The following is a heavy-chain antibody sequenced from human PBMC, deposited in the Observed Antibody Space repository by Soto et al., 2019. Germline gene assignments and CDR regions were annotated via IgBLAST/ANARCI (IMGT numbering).Heavy chain of an antibody. Sequence: QITLKESGPPLVRPTQTLTLTCAFSEFSLSTSGVGVGWIRQPPGKALEWLAVIYWDDSKHYSPSLRSRLTITKDTSKNQVVLTMTNMDPMDTGTYYCAHKGPEDWPLDYWGQGTLVTVSS. CDR2: IYWDDSK. V-gene: IGHV2-5*02. D-gene: IGHD3-9*01. CDR3: AHKGPEDWPLDY. CDR1: EFSLSTSGVG. J-gene: IGHJ4*02.